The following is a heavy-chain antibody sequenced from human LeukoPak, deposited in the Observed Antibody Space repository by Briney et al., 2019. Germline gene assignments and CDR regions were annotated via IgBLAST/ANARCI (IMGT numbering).Heavy chain of an antibody. CDR3: ARGLGWPGDY. J-gene: IGHJ4*02. CDR2: ISYDGSNK. Sequence: PGRSLRLSCAASGFTFSSYAMHWVRQAPGKGLEWVAVISYDGSNKYYADSVKGRFTTSRDNSKNTLYLQMNSLRAEDTAVYYCARGLGWPGDYWGQGTLVTVSS. CDR1: GFTFSSYA. D-gene: IGHD2-15*01. V-gene: IGHV3-30*04.